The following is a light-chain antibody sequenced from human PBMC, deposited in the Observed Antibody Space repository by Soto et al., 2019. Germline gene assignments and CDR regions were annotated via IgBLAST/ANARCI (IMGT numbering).Light chain of an antibody. Sequence: EIVLTQSPDTLSLSPGERATLSCRASQSVSSSYLAWYQQKPGQAPRLLMYGASTRATGIPDRFSGSGSETDFTLTISRLEPEDFAVYYCQQRANWPLTFAGGTRVEIK. CDR3: QQRANWPLT. CDR2: GAS. CDR1: QSVSSSY. V-gene: IGKV3D-20*02. J-gene: IGKJ4*01.